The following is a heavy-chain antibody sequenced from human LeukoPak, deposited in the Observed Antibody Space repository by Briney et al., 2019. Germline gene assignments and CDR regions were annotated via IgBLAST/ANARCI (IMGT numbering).Heavy chain of an antibody. D-gene: IGHD2-15*01. V-gene: IGHV4-34*01. Sequence: SETLSLTCVVYGGSFSAYYWNWIRQPPGKGLEWIGEINHSGSTNYKPSLKSRVTLSVDTSKNQFSLKLSSVTAADTAVYYCVRLIVVVEVATPYWYFDLWGRGTLVTVSS. CDR2: INHSGST. CDR1: GGSFSAYY. CDR3: VRLIVVVEVATPYWYFDL. J-gene: IGHJ2*01.